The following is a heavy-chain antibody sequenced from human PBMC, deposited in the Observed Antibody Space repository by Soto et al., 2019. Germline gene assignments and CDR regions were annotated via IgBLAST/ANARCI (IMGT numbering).Heavy chain of an antibody. J-gene: IGHJ6*02. CDR1: GFNFSSYW. CDR3: ARDPSVVVVAATPYYYYGMDV. Sequence: PGGPQRLSCAASGFNFSSYWRSWVRKEPGKGLEWVANIKQDGSEKYYVDSVKGRFTISRDNAKNSLYLQMNSLRAEDTAVYYCARDPSVVVVAATPYYYYGMDVWGQGTTVTVSS. CDR2: IKQDGSEK. V-gene: IGHV3-7*01. D-gene: IGHD2-15*01.